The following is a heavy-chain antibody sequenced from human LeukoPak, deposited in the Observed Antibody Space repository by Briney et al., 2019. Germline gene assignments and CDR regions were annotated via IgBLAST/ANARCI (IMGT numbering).Heavy chain of an antibody. D-gene: IGHD6-19*01. J-gene: IGHJ5*02. CDR1: GGSFSGYY. CDR2: INHSGST. CDR3: ARGGRIAVNWFDP. V-gene: IGHV4-34*01. Sequence: PSETLSLTCAVYGGSFSGYYWSWIRQPPGKGLEWIGEINHSGSTNYNPSLKSRVTISVDTSKNQFSLKLSSVTAADTAVYYCARGGRIAVNWFDPWGQGTLVTASS.